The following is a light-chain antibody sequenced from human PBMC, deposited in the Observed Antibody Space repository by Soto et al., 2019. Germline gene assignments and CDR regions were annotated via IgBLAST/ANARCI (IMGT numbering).Light chain of an antibody. CDR3: QQYNSSPFT. CDR1: QSISSW. CDR2: KAS. J-gene: IGKJ3*01. Sequence: DIQMTQSPSTLSASVGDRVTITCRASQSISSWLAWYQQKPGKAPKLLIYKASSLESGVPSRFIGSGSGTAFTLTISSLQPDDFATYYCQQYNSSPFTFGPGTKVDIK. V-gene: IGKV1-5*03.